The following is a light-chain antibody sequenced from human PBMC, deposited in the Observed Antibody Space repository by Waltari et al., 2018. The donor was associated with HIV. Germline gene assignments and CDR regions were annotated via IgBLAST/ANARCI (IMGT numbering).Light chain of an antibody. Sequence: QSALTQPPSASGSPGQSVTISCTGTSRDVGAYNYVSWYQQHPSKAPKLMIYEVSKWPSGVPDRFSGSKSGNTASLTVSVLQAEDEADYYCSSYAGSNNLIFGGGTKLTVL. J-gene: IGLJ2*01. V-gene: IGLV2-8*01. CDR1: SRDVGAYNY. CDR2: EVS. CDR3: SSYAGSNNLI.